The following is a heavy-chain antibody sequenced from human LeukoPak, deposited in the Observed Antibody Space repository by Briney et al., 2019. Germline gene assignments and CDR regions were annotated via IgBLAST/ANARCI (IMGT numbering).Heavy chain of an antibody. V-gene: IGHV4-34*01. CDR3: ARAGDYVDYVTDY. D-gene: IGHD4-17*01. CDR1: GGSFSGYY. Sequence: PSETLSLTCAVYGGSFSGYYWSWIRQPPGKGLEWIGEINHSGSTNYNPSLKSRVTISVDTSKNQFSLKLSSVTAADTAVYYCARAGDYVDYVTDYWGQGTLVTVSS. CDR2: INHSGST. J-gene: IGHJ4*02.